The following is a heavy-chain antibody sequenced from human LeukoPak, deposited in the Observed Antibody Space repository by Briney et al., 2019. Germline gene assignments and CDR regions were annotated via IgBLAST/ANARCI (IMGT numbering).Heavy chain of an antibody. V-gene: IGHV4-30-4*01. CDR3: ARGLEDYGGNSFPNWFDP. CDR1: GGSISSGDYY. Sequence: PSETLSLTCTVSGGSISSGDYYWSWIRQPPGKGLEWIGEINHSGSTNYNPSLKSRVTISVDTSKNQFSLKLSSVTAADTAVYYCARGLEDYGGNSFPNWFDPWGQGTLVTVSS. D-gene: IGHD4-23*01. CDR2: INHSGST. J-gene: IGHJ5*02.